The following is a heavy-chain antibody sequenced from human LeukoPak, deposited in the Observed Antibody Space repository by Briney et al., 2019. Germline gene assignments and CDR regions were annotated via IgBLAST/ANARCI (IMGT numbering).Heavy chain of an antibody. V-gene: IGHV4-4*02. J-gene: IGHJ5*02. Sequence: SGTLSLTCAVSGGSISSSNWWSWVRQPPGKGLEGIGEIYHSRSTNYNPSLKSRVTISVDKSKNQFSLKLSSVTAADTAVYYCARGRTVAGTGNWFDPWGQGTLVTVCS. CDR1: GGSISSSNW. CDR3: ARGRTVAGTGNWFDP. D-gene: IGHD6-19*01. CDR2: IYHSRST.